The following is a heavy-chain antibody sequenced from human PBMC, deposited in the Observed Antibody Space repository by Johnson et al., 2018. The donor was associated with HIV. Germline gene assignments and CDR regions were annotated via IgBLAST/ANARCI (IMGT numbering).Heavy chain of an antibody. Sequence: QVQLVESGGGVVQPGRSLRLSCAASGFTFSDHAMHWVRQAPRKGLEWVAVISYDETNDYYADSVKGRFTISRDNPKHTLYLQTNSLRAEDTALYDIARGSRDTYDNDDAHLLHAFDIWGQGTMVTVSS. CDR2: ISYDETND. CDR3: ARGSRDTYDNDDAHLLHAFDI. D-gene: IGHD3-22*01. CDR1: GFTFSDHA. J-gene: IGHJ3*02. V-gene: IGHV3-30*04.